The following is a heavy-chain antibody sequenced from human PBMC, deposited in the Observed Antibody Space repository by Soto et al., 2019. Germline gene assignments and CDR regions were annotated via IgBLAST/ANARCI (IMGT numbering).Heavy chain of an antibody. D-gene: IGHD1-1*01. J-gene: IGHJ5*02. CDR2: ISGSGGST. V-gene: IGHV3-23*01. CDR1: GGSISSGGYY. CDR3: AKDPSWNDYSDNWLDP. Sequence: ETLSLTCTVSGGSISSGGYYWSWVRQAPGKGLEWVSAISGSGGSTYYADSVKGRFTISRDNSKNTLYLQMNSLRAEDTAVYYCAKDPSWNDYSDNWLDPWGQGTLVTVSS.